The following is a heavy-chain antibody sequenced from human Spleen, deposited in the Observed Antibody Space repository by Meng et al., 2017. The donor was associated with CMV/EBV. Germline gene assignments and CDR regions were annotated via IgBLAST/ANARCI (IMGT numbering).Heavy chain of an antibody. CDR2: IYSDGRT. D-gene: IGHD2-15*01. V-gene: IGHV3-53*01. CDR3: AMTDVVTNGGYYFYYGMDV. J-gene: IGHJ6*02. CDR1: GFTVTSNF. Sequence: GESLKISCAASGFTVTSNFMSWVRQPPGKGLEWVALIYSDGRTYYGDSVRGRFTISRDSSENTMSLQMRNLRAEDTAVYYCAMTDVVTNGGYYFYYGMDVWGQGTTVTVSS.